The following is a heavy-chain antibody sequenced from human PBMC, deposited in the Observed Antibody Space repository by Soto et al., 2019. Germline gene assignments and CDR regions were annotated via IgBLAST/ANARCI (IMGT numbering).Heavy chain of an antibody. V-gene: IGHV4-4*02. CDR3: ATMPGIVGATHFDY. D-gene: IGHD1-26*01. Sequence: QVQLQESGPGLVKSSGTLSLTCAVSGGSISSSNWWSWVRQPPGKGLEWIGEIYHSGSTNYNPSLQRRATISVDKSRNQFFLKLRSVTAADTAVYYCATMPGIVGATHFDYWGQGTLVTVSS. CDR1: GGSISSSNW. J-gene: IGHJ4*02. CDR2: IYHSGST.